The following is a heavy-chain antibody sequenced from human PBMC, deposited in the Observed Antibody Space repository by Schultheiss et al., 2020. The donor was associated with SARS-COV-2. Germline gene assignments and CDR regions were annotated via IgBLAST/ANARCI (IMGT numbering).Heavy chain of an antibody. V-gene: IGHV4-59*01. CDR2: IYYSGNT. Sequence: SETLSLTCTVSGGSISSYYWSWIRQPPGKGLEWIGYIYYSGNTNYSPSLKSRVTISGDTSKNQFSLNLQSVTAADTAVYYCARAIWVVVAADNWFDPWGQGTLVTVSS. CDR1: GGSISSYY. J-gene: IGHJ5*02. D-gene: IGHD2-15*01. CDR3: ARAIWVVVAADNWFDP.